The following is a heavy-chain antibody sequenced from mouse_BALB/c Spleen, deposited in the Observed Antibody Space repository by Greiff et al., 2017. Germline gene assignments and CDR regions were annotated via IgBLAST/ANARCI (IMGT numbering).Heavy chain of an antibody. Sequence: LVESGAELVRPGASVTLSCKASGYTFTDYEMHWVKQTPVHGLEWIGAIDPETGGTAYNQKFKGKATLTADKSSSTAYMELRSLTSEDSAVYYCTREGYDYDYFDYWGQGTTLTVSS. V-gene: IGHV1-15*01. CDR1: GYTFTDYE. CDR3: TREGYDYDYFDY. J-gene: IGHJ2*01. D-gene: IGHD2-4*01. CDR2: IDPETGGT.